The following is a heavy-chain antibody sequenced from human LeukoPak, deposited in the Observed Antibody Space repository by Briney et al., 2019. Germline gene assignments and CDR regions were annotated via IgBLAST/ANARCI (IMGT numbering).Heavy chain of an antibody. Sequence: IFGQANYAQNFQGRVTITTDQSTSTAYMELSSLRSEDTAVYYCARGLGSYYGGGHAFDIWGQGTMVTVSS. J-gene: IGHJ3*02. D-gene: IGHD1-26*01. CDR2: IFGQA. V-gene: IGHV1-69*05. CDR3: ARGLGSYYGGGHAFDI.